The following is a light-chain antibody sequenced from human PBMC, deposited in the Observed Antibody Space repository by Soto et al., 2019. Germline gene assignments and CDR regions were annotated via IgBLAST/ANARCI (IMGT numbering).Light chain of an antibody. J-gene: IGLJ2*01. V-gene: IGLV6-57*04. CDR1: SGSIASND. CDR2: GGN. CDR3: QSYDRNNYVV. Sequence: NFMLAQPHSVSESPGKMVTISCTRSSGSIASNDVQWYQQRPGSAPATVIFGGNQRPSGVSDRFSASIDSSSNSASLTISGLQTEDEADYYCQSYDRNNYVVFGGGTKVTVL.